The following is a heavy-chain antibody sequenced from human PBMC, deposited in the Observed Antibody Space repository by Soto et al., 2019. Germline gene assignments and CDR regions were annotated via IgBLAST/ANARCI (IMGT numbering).Heavy chain of an antibody. V-gene: IGHV3-15*07. CDR2: DKSKTDGGSS. J-gene: IGHJ4*01. CDR1: GFPFSNAW. CDR3: TTDSRTTLPEIRFDY. D-gene: IGHD1-26*01. Sequence: GGSLRLSCAASGFPFSNAWINWVRQVPGKGLEWVGRDKSKTDGGSSDYAAPVKGRFAVSRDDSKNIVYLQMNSLKIEDTGVYYCTTDSRTTLPEIRFDYWGHGTQVTVSS.